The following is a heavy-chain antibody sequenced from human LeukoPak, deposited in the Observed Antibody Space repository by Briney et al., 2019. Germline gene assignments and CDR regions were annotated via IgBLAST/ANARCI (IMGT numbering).Heavy chain of an antibody. D-gene: IGHD5-18*01. CDR1: GFTFSSYA. CDR3: ARSKIQLWLIHY. J-gene: IGHJ4*02. CDR2: ISYDGSNK. Sequence: PGGSLRISCEASGFTFSSYAMHWVRQAPGKGLEWVAVISYDGSNKYYADSVKGRFTISRDNSKNTLYLQMNSLRAEDTAVYYCARSKIQLWLIHYWGQGTLVTVSS. V-gene: IGHV3-30*04.